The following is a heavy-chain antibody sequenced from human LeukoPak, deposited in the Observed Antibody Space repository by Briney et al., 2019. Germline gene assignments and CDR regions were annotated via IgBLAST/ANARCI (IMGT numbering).Heavy chain of an antibody. CDR2: IYYSGST. CDR1: GGSISSYY. J-gene: IGHJ3*02. Sequence: SETLSLTCTVSGGSISSYYWSWIRQPPGKGLEWIGYIYYSGSTNYSPSLKSRVTISVDTSKNQFSLKLSSVTAADTAVYYCARDSHYDILTGYYTAFDIWGQGTMVTVSS. D-gene: IGHD3-9*01. CDR3: ARDSHYDILTGYYTAFDI. V-gene: IGHV4-59*01.